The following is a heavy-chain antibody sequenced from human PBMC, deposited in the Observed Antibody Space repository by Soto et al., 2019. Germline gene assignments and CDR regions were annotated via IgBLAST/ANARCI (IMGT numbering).Heavy chain of an antibody. Sequence: PSETLSLTCTVSGGSISSGDYYWSWIRQPPGKELEWIGYIYYSGSTNYNPSFKSRVTISVDTSKNQFSLKLNSVTAADTAVYYCARDLWGYCGTDCYPLDVWGQGTTVTVSS. CDR3: ARDLWGYCGTDCYPLDV. J-gene: IGHJ6*02. D-gene: IGHD2-21*02. V-gene: IGHV4-61*08. CDR1: GGSISSGDYY. CDR2: IYYSGST.